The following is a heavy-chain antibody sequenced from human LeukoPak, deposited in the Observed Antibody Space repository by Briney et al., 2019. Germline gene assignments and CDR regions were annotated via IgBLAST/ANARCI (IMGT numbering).Heavy chain of an antibody. Sequence: GASVKVSCKASGYTFTGYYMHWVRQAPGQGLEWMGWINPNSGGTNYAQKFQGWVTMTRDTSTSTAYMELRSLRSDDTAVYYCARDRRYGRRDNYYGMDVWGQGTTVTVSS. CDR1: GYTFTGYY. CDR3: ARDRRYGRRDNYYGMDV. CDR2: INPNSGGT. V-gene: IGHV1-2*04. J-gene: IGHJ6*02. D-gene: IGHD1-14*01.